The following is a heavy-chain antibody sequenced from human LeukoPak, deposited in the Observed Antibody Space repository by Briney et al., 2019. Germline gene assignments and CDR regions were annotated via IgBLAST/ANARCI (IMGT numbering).Heavy chain of an antibody. CDR3: VADYGSGG. CDR2: ISWNSGSI. V-gene: IGHV3-9*01. Sequence: GRSLRLSCAASGFTFDDYAMHWVRQAPGKGLEWVSGISWNSGSIGYADSVKGRFTISRDNAKNSLYLQMNSLRAEDTALYYCVADYGSGGWGQGTLVTVSS. CDR1: GFTFDDYA. J-gene: IGHJ4*02. D-gene: IGHD3-10*01.